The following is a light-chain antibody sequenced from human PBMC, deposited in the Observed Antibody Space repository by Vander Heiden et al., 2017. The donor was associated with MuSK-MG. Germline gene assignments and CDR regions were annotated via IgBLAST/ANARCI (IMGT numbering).Light chain of an antibody. V-gene: IGKV1-NL1*01. CDR1: QGISNS. Sequence: DIQMTHSPSSLSASVGDRVTITCRASQGISNSLAWYQQKPGKAPKLLLYAASRMESGVPSRFSGSGSGADYTLTISSLQPEDFATYYCQQYYSNPPKTFGQGTKVEIK. CDR3: QQYYSNPPKT. J-gene: IGKJ1*01. CDR2: AAS.